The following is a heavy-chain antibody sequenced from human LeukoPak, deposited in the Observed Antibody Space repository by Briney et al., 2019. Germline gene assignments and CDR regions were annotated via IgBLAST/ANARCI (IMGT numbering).Heavy chain of an antibody. V-gene: IGHV4-39*01. CDR1: GGSASSSIYY. D-gene: IGHD3-9*01. CDR2: IYYSGST. Sequence: SETLSLTCTVSGGSASSSIYYWGWIRQPPGKGLEWIGSIYYSGSTSYNPSLKSRVTISVDTSKNQSSLKLSSVTAADTAVYYCASRNDILTGYVFDFWGQGTLVTVSS. CDR3: ASRNDILTGYVFDF. J-gene: IGHJ4*02.